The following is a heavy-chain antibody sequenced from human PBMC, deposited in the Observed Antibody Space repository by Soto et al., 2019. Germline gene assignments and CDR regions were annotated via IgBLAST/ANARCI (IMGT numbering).Heavy chain of an antibody. V-gene: IGHV1-2*04. Sequence: QVQLVQSGAEVRGPGASVKVSCKASGYTFTDYYMHWVRQAPGQGLEWMGWINPNSGGTNYAQKFQGSVTMTRDTSITAAYMELSGLRSADTAMYCCARAMATGGYPMDVWGQGTTVTVSS. CDR2: INPNSGGT. CDR1: GYTFTDYY. D-gene: IGHD2-8*02. CDR3: ARAMATGGYPMDV. J-gene: IGHJ6*02.